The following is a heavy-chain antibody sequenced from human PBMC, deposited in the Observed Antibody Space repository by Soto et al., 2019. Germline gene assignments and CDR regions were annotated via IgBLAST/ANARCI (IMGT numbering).Heavy chain of an antibody. CDR3: AREIAARPYYYCGMDV. V-gene: IGHV3-30-3*01. CDR2: ISYDGSNK. Sequence: GGSLRLSCAASGFTFSSYAMHWVRQAPGKGLEWVAVISYDGSNKYYADSVKGRFTISRDNSKNTLYLQMNSLRAEDTAVYYCAREIAARPYYYCGMDVWVQGTTVTVSS. D-gene: IGHD6-6*01. J-gene: IGHJ6*02. CDR1: GFTFSSYA.